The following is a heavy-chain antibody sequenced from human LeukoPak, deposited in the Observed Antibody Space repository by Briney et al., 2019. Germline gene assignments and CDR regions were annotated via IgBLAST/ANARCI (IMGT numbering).Heavy chain of an antibody. D-gene: IGHD3-3*01. CDR3: ARLGRTYYDFWSGP. CDR2: IYYRGST. V-gene: IGHV4-39*01. J-gene: IGHJ5*02. Sequence: SETLSLTCTVSGGSISSSTYYWGWIRQPPGKGLEWIGSIYYRGSTYYNPSLKSRVTISVDTSKNQFSLKLTSVTAADTAVYYCARLGRTYYDFWSGPWGQGTLVTVSS. CDR1: GGSISSSTYY.